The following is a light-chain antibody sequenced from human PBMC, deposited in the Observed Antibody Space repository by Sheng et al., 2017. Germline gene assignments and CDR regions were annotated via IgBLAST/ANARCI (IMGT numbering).Light chain of an antibody. V-gene: IGLV2-14*03. CDR2: DVS. Sequence: QSALTQPASVSGSPGQSITISCTGTNSDVGGYDYVSWYQQHPGKAPKLMIYDVSNRPSGVSYRFSGSKSGNTASLTISGLQAEDEADYYCSSYTSISTWVFGGGTKLAVL. CDR1: NSDVGGYDY. CDR3: SSYTSISTWV. J-gene: IGLJ3*02.